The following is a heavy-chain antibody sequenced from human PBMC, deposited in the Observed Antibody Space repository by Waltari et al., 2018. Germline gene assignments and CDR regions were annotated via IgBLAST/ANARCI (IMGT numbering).Heavy chain of an antibody. D-gene: IGHD3-10*01. CDR2: IYYSGST. Sequence: QLQLQESGPGLVKPSETPSLTCTGSGGSIRSGSYYWGWIRQPPGKGRWWVGSIYYSGSTYYNPSLKSRVTISVDTSKNQFSLKLSSVTAADTAVYYCARLRLLWFGDYWGQGTLVTVSS. CDR1: GGSIRSGSYY. J-gene: IGHJ4*02. V-gene: IGHV4-39*01. CDR3: ARLRLLWFGDY.